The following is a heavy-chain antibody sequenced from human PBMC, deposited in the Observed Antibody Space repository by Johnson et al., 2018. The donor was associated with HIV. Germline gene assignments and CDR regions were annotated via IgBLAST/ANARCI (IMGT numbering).Heavy chain of an antibody. J-gene: IGHJ3*02. V-gene: IGHV3-66*01. CDR3: ASRGSGGSWAPGAFDI. CDR2: IYSGGST. D-gene: IGHD2-15*01. CDR1: GFTFSSYA. Sequence: VQLLESGGGVVQPGRSLRLSCAASGFTFSSYAMHWVRQAPGKGLEWVSVIYSGGSTYYADSVKGRFTISRDNSKNTLYLQMNSLRAEDTAVYYCASRGSGGSWAPGAFDIWGQGTMVTVSS.